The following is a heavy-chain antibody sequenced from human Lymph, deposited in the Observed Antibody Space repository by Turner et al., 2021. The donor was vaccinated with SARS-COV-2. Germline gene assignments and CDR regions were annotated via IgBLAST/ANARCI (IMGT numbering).Heavy chain of an antibody. Sequence: QVQLVESGGGVVQPGRSLRLSCAASGFTFSSCGMHWVRQAPGKGLEWVAVIWYDGSNKYYADSVKGRFTISRDNSKNTLYLQMNSLRAEDTAVYYCARVKGYNGYDLRYYYGMDVWGQGTTVTVSS. CDR1: GFTFSSCG. CDR2: IWYDGSNK. D-gene: IGHD5-12*01. V-gene: IGHV3-33*01. CDR3: ARVKGYNGYDLRYYYGMDV. J-gene: IGHJ6*02.